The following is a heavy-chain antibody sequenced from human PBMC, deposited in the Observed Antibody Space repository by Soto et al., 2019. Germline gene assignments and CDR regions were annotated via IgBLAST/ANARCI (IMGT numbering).Heavy chain of an antibody. CDR1: GGTFSSYT. J-gene: IGHJ4*02. Sequence: QVQLVQSGAEVKKPGSSVKVSCKASGGTFSSYTISWVRQAPGQGLEWMGRIIPILGIANYAQKFQGRVTITADKSTSTAYMELRSLRSEDTAVYYCARDSYDSSGSAFAYWGQGTLVTVSS. CDR3: ARDSYDSSGSAFAY. CDR2: IIPILGIA. V-gene: IGHV1-69*08. D-gene: IGHD3-22*01.